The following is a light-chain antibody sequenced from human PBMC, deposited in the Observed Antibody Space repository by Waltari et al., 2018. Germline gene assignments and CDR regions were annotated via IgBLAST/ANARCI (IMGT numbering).Light chain of an antibody. CDR1: RSNIESNP. J-gene: IGLJ2*01. CDR3: ASWDYSLNGVV. V-gene: IGLV1-44*01. Sequence: QPVVTQPPSAAGTPGQRVTISCSGSRSNIESNPVNWYQQLPGRAPKVLIYSNRQRPSGVPDRFSGSKSGKSASLAISGLQSEDEADYYCASWDYSLNGVVFGGGTKLTVL. CDR2: SNR.